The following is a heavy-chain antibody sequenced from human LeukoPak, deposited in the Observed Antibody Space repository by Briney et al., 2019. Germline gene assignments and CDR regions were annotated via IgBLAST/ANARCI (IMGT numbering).Heavy chain of an antibody. CDR2: IHHSGST. CDR1: GGSISSGGYY. Sequence: SETLSLTCTVPGGSISSGGYYWSWIRQHPGKGLEWIGYIHHSGSTYYNPSLKSRLIISLDTSKNQFSLKLNSVTAADTAVYYCANYGSGSYRFDPWGQGTLVTVSS. J-gene: IGHJ5*02. D-gene: IGHD3-10*01. CDR3: ANYGSGSYRFDP. V-gene: IGHV4-31*03.